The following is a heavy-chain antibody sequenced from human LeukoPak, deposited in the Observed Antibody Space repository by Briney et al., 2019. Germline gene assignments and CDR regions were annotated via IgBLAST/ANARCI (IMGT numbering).Heavy chain of an antibody. Sequence: PGGSLRLSCAASEFTFRSYAMSWVRQAPGKGLEWVSSISSSSSYIYYADSVKGRFTISRDNAKNSLYLQMNSLRAEDTAVYYCAREISSYGLTNAFDIWGQGTMVTVSS. J-gene: IGHJ3*02. D-gene: IGHD5-18*01. CDR1: EFTFRSYA. CDR3: AREISSYGLTNAFDI. V-gene: IGHV3-21*01. CDR2: ISSSSSYI.